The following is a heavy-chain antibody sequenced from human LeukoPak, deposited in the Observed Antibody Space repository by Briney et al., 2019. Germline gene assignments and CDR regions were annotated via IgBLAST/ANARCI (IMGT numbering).Heavy chain of an antibody. D-gene: IGHD3-10*01. Sequence: PSETLSLTCTVSGDSISSYYWSWIRQPPGKGLEWIGYIYYRGSTNYNPSLKSRVTMSVDTPKNKFSLKLSSVTAADTAVYYCARKFGDYWGQGTLVTVSS. CDR2: IYYRGST. J-gene: IGHJ4*02. CDR1: GDSISSYY. CDR3: ARKFGDY. V-gene: IGHV4-59*08.